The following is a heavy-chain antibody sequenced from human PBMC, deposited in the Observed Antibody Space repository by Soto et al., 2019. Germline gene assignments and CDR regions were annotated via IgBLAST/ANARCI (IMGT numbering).Heavy chain of an antibody. D-gene: IGHD1-26*01. Sequence: GGSLRLSCAASGFTFSSYSMTWVRQPPGKGLEWVSALSGSGANTYSADSVKGRFTISRDNSENTLYLQMNSLRAEDTAVYYCAKASGSFYYFDYWGQGTLVTVSS. CDR2: LSGSGANT. J-gene: IGHJ4*02. CDR3: AKASGSFYYFDY. CDR1: GFTFSSYS. V-gene: IGHV3-23*01.